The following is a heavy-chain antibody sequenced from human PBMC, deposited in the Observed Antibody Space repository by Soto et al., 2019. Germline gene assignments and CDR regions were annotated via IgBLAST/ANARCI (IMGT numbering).Heavy chain of an antibody. D-gene: IGHD3-10*01. CDR2: IIPIFGTA. V-gene: IGHV1-69*01. CDR1: GGTFSSYA. Sequence: QVQLVQSGAEVKKPGSSVKVSCKASGGTFSSYAISWVRQAPGQGLEWMGGIIPIFGTANYAQKFQGRVTITADESTSTAYMELSSLRSEDTAVYYCARCAYYYGSGSSEVPYYYGMDVWGQGTTVTVSS. J-gene: IGHJ6*02. CDR3: ARCAYYYGSGSSEVPYYYGMDV.